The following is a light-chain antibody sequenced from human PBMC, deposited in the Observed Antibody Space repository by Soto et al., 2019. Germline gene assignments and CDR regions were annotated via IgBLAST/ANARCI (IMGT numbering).Light chain of an antibody. J-gene: IGLJ1*01. V-gene: IGLV2-8*01. CDR1: SSDVGGYNY. CDR3: RSYAGSAMFV. Sequence: QSVLTQPPSASGSPGQSVTISCTGTSSDVGGYNYVSWYQQHPGKAPKLIIYEVRERPSGVPDRFSGSKSGNTASLTVSGLPAEDEDDYYCRSYAGSAMFVFGTGTKLTVL. CDR2: EVR.